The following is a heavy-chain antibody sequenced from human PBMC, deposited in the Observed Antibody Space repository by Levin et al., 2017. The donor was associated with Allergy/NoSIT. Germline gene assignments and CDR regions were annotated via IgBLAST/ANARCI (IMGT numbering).Heavy chain of an antibody. J-gene: IGHJ4*02. CDR1: GYSFSIYG. CDR3: VRDSKRWFGELLFDS. V-gene: IGHV1-18*01. Sequence: ASVKVSCKASGYSFSIYGISWVRQAPGQGLEWMGWISAYNGDTHHAQKFQGRVTMTTDTSTSTAYMELRSLTSDDTAVYYCVRDSKRWFGELLFDSWGQGTLVTVSS. D-gene: IGHD3-10*01. CDR2: ISAYNGDT.